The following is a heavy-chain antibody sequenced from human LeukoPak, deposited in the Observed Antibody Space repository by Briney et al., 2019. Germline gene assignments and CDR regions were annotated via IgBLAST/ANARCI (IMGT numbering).Heavy chain of an antibody. D-gene: IGHD4-17*01. CDR3: ARGGYGDYDAVDY. V-gene: IGHV4-30-2*01. J-gene: IGHJ4*02. Sequence: SETLSLTCAVSGGSISSGGYSWSWIRQPPGKGLEWIGYIYHSGSTYYNPSLKSRVTISVDRSKNQFSLKLSSVTAADTAVYYCARGGYGDYDAVDYWGQGTLVTVSS. CDR2: IYHSGST. CDR1: GGSISSGGYS.